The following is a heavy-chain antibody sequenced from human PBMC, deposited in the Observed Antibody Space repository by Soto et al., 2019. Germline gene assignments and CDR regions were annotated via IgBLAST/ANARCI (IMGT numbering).Heavy chain of an antibody. CDR3: ARSDGYNDFDY. D-gene: IGHD5-12*01. J-gene: IGHJ4*02. CDR1: GFTVSSNY. V-gene: IGHV3-53*01. Sequence: GGSLRLSCAASGFTVSSNYMSWVRQAPGKGLGWVSVIYSGDSTYYADSVKGRFTISRDNSKNTLYLQMNSLRAEDTAVYYCARSDGYNDFDYWGQGTLVTVSS. CDR2: IYSGDST.